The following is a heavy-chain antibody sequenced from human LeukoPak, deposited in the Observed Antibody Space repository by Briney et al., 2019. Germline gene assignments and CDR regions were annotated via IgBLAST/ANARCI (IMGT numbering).Heavy chain of an antibody. CDR1: GFIFSSYA. J-gene: IGHJ4*02. V-gene: IGHV3-23*01. Sequence: PGGSLRLSCAASGFIFSSYAMSWVRQAPGKGLEWVSAISGSGGSTYYADSVKGRFTISRDNSKNTLYLQMNSLRAEDTAVYYCAKGPYCGGDCYSGEDYWGQGTLVTVSS. CDR3: AKGPYCGGDCYSGEDY. D-gene: IGHD2-21*01. CDR2: ISGSGGST.